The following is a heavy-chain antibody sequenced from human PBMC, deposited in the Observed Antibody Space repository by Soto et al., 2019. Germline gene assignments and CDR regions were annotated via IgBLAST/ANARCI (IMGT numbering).Heavy chain of an antibody. D-gene: IGHD7-27*01. CDR2: IHHSGIS. J-gene: IGHJ5*02. CDR1: VGPLSHSF. Sequence: PSETLSLTFYVSVGPLSHSFWNWIRQPPGKGLEWIGEIHHSGISNYNPSLKSRVTMSVGTSRNQFSLKMTSVTAADTAVYYCAVTGTYNWFDPWGQG. V-gene: IGHV4-34*01. CDR3: AVTGTYNWFDP.